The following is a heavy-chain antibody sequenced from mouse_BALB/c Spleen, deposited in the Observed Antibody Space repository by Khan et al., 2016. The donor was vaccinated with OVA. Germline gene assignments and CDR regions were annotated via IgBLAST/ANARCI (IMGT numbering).Heavy chain of an antibody. D-gene: IGHD1-1*01. CDR3: ARKGPYYYGSSYNYAMDY. V-gene: IGHV1-54*01. Sequence: QVRLQQSGTELVRPGTSVKVSCKASGYAFTNYLIEWVKQRPGQGLEWIGVISPGSGDSHYNEKFKGKATLTADKSSSTVYMQLSSLTSDDSAVYFCARKGPYYYGSSYNYAMDYWGQGTSVTVSS. CDR2: ISPGSGDS. CDR1: GYAFTNYL. J-gene: IGHJ4*01.